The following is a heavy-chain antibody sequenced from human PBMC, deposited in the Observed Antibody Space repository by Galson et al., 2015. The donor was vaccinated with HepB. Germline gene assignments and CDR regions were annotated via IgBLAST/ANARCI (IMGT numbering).Heavy chain of an antibody. CDR1: GLIFSSSV. CDR2: TSYDGNKK. CDR3: ARKGYGGGWSDAFDI. V-gene: IGHV3-30-3*01. J-gene: IGHJ3*02. D-gene: IGHD6-19*01. Sequence: SLRLSCAASGLIFSSSVMHWVRQAPGEGLEWVAVTSYDGNKKYSDSVKGRFTISRDNSKNTLDLQMNSLRAKDTAVYYCARKGYGGGWSDAFDIWGQGTMVTVSS.